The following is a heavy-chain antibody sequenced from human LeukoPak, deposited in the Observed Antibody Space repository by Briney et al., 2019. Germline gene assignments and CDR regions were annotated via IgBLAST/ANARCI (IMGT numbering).Heavy chain of an antibody. D-gene: IGHD4-17*01. CDR3: ARGGTTVTPKNFDY. V-gene: IGHV3-7*01. Sequence: GGSLRLSCVGSGFTFSSYWMSWVRQAPGKGLEWVANIKQDGSQKYYVDSVKGRFTISRGNANNSLNLQMNSLRAEDTAVYYCARGGTTVTPKNFDYWGQGTLVTASS. CDR2: IKQDGSQK. J-gene: IGHJ4*02. CDR1: GFTFSSYW.